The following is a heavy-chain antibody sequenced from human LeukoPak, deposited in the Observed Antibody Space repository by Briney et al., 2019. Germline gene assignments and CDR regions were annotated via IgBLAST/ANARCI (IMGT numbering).Heavy chain of an antibody. Sequence: GASVKVSCKVSGYTLTELSMHWVRQAPGKGLEWMGGFDPEDGETIYAQKFQGRVTMTEDTSTDTAYMELSSLRSEDTAVYYCAINAIGGGNCGLYVYWGQGTLVTVSS. J-gene: IGHJ4*02. D-gene: IGHD4-23*01. CDR2: FDPEDGET. CDR1: GYTLTELS. V-gene: IGHV1-24*01. CDR3: AINAIGGGNCGLYVY.